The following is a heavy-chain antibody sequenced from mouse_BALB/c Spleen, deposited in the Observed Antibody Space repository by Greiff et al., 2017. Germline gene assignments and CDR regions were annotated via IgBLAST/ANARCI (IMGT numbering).Heavy chain of an antibody. Sequence: VQLQQSGAELVKPGASVKLSCKASGYTFTSYYMYWVKQRPGQGLEWIGEINPSNGGTNFNEKFKSKATLTVDKSSSTAYMQLSSLTSEDSAVYYFTRWGGNPFAYWGQGTLVTVSA. CDR3: TRWGGNPFAY. V-gene: IGHV1S81*02. CDR1: GYTFTSYY. J-gene: IGHJ3*01. D-gene: IGHD1-1*02. CDR2: INPSNGGT.